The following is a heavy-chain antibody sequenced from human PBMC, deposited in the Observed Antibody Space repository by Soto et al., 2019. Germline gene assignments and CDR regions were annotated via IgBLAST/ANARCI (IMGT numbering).Heavy chain of an antibody. Sequence: EVQLVESGGGLVQPGGSLRLSCAXSGXTVSTKYMSWVCQAPGKGLEWVSVIYSGGSTFYADSVRDRFTISRDNSKNTVNLQMNSLRAEDTAVYYCARDPWAADYWGQGTLVTVSS. V-gene: IGHV3-66*01. CDR2: IYSGGST. CDR3: ARDPWAADY. CDR1: GXTVSTKY. D-gene: IGHD3-16*01. J-gene: IGHJ4*02.